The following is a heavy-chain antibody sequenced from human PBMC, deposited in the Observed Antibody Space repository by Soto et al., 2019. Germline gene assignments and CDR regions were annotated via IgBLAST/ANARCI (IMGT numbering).Heavy chain of an antibody. CDR3: TRDSIIVPTDY. CDR1: GFTFGDYA. CDR2: IRSKAYGGTT. Sequence: GGSLRLSCTASGFTFGDYAMSWFRQAPGKGLEWVGFIRSKAYGGTTEYAASVKGRFTISRDDSKSIAYLQMNSLKTEDTAVYYCTRDSIIVPTDYWGQGTLVTVSS. D-gene: IGHD2-2*01. V-gene: IGHV3-49*03. J-gene: IGHJ4*02.